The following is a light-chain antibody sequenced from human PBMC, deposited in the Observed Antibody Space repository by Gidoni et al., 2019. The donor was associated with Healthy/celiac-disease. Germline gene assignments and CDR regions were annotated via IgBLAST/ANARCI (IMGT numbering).Light chain of an antibody. Sequence: DSQMTQSPSSLSASVGDRVTITCRASQSISSYLNWYQQKPGKAPKRLIYAASSLQSGVPSRFSGSGSGTDFTLTISSLQPEDFATYYCQQSYSTPQTFGGXTKVEIK. CDR3: QQSYSTPQT. J-gene: IGKJ4*01. V-gene: IGKV1-39*01. CDR1: QSISSY. CDR2: AAS.